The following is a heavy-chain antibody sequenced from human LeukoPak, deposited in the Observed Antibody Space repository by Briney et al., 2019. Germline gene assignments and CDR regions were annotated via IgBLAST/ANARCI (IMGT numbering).Heavy chain of an antibody. CDR3: TRGDYYGRADF. J-gene: IGHJ4*02. Sequence: KTSETLSLTCTVSGGSISSYYWSWIRQPPGKGLEWIGYIYYSGSTNYNPSLKSRVTISIDTSKNHFALKLNSVTAADTAVYYCTRGDYYGRADFWGPGTLVTVSS. V-gene: IGHV4-59*01. CDR1: GGSISSYY. CDR2: IYYSGST. D-gene: IGHD3-10*01.